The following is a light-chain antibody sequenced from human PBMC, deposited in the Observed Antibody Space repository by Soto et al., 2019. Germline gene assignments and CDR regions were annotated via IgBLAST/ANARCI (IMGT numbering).Light chain of an antibody. CDR1: QDIGGD. Sequence: DIQVTQSPSSLSASVGDRVTITCRTSQDIGGDLAWFKQTPGQAPKSLIYATSNLQSGVPSKFRGSGSGTDFTLTITSLQPEDFATYYCQQYGSYPEITFGPGTKVEIK. J-gene: IGKJ3*01. CDR3: QQYGSYPEIT. CDR2: ATS. V-gene: IGKV1-16*02.